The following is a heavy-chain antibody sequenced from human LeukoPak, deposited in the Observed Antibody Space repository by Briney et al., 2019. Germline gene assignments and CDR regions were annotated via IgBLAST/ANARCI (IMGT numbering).Heavy chain of an antibody. Sequence: ASVMVSCKTSGYTFTSYGISWVRQIPGRGLEWMGWISPYNGNTNYAQKLQGRVTMTTDTSTSTAYMELRSLTSDDTAVYYCARGGVTSVVDVWGKGTTVTISS. D-gene: IGHD4-23*01. J-gene: IGHJ6*04. V-gene: IGHV1-18*01. CDR2: ISPYNGNT. CDR3: ARGGVTSVVDV. CDR1: GYTFTSYG.